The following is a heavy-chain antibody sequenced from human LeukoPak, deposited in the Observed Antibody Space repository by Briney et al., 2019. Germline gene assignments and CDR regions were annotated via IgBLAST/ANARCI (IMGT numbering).Heavy chain of an antibody. J-gene: IGHJ6*02. CDR3: ARDVVSAAGTGYYYGMDV. CDR1: GGTFSSYA. CDR2: IIPIFGTA. V-gene: IGHV1-69*01. Sequence: SVKVSCKASGGTFSSYAISWVRQAPGQGLEWMGGIIPIFGTANYAQKFQGRVTITADESTSTAYMELSSLRSEDTAVYYCARDVVSAAGTGYYYGMDVWGQGTTVTVSS. D-gene: IGHD6-13*01.